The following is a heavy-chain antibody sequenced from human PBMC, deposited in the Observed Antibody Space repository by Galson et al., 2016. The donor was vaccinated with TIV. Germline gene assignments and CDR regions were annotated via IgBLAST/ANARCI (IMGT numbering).Heavy chain of an antibody. CDR1: GYTFVTYY. Sequence: SVKVSRKASGYTFVTYYMHWVRQAPGQGLEWVGVIDPTSGGTTYAQRFQGRVTMTRDTSTSTVYMDLSNLRSDDTAVFYCAVWSNIYFFALWGQGTLITVSS. CDR2: IDPTSGGT. D-gene: IGHD2-2*02. J-gene: IGHJ4*02. CDR3: AVWSNIYFFAL. V-gene: IGHV1-46*01.